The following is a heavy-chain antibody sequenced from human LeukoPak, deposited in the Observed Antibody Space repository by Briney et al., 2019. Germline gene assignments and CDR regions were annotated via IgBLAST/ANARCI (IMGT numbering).Heavy chain of an antibody. D-gene: IGHD6-19*01. Sequence: PSETLSLTCTVSGGSISSGSYYWSWIRQPAGKGLEWIGRIYTSGSTNSNPSLKSRVTISVDTSKNQFSLNLNSVTAADTAEYYCARAPGSAYYPYYYMDVWGKGTTVTVSS. CDR3: ARAPGSAYYPYYYMDV. J-gene: IGHJ6*03. CDR1: GGSISSGSYY. V-gene: IGHV4-61*02. CDR2: IYTSGST.